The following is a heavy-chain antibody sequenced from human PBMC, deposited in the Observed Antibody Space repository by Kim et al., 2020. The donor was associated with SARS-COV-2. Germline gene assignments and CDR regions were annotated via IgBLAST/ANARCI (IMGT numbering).Heavy chain of an antibody. CDR3: ARERRPYYYDSSGYYLPYFDY. CDR1: GGSISSGGYY. V-gene: IGHV4-31*03. D-gene: IGHD3-22*01. Sequence: SETLSLTCTVSGGSISSGGYYWSWIRQHPGKGLEWIGYIYYSGSTYYNPSLKSRVTISVDTSKNQFSLKLSSVTAADTAVYYCARERRPYYYDSSGYYLPYFDYWGQGTLVTVSS. J-gene: IGHJ4*02. CDR2: IYYSGST.